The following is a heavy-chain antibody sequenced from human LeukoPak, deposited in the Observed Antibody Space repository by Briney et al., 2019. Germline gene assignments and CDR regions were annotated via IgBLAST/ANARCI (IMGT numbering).Heavy chain of an antibody. CDR2: IYPADSDI. D-gene: IGHD2-15*01. V-gene: IGHV5-51*01. CDR1: GYSINNYW. CDR3: ARQEYCSGGSCYTWFDP. Sequence: ESLKISCKGSGYSINNYWIGWVRQMPGKGLEWMGIIYPADSDIRYSPSFQGQVTISADKSISTAYLQWSSLKASDTAMYYCARQEYCSGGSCYTWFDPWGQGTLVIVSS. J-gene: IGHJ5*02.